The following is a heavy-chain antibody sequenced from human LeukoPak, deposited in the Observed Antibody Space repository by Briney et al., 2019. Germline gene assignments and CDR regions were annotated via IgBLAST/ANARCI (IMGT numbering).Heavy chain of an antibody. CDR2: INPSGGST. CDR1: GYTFTSYY. Sequence: ASVKVSCKASGYTFTSYYMHWVRQAPGQGLEWMGIINPSGGSTSYAQKFQGRVTMTRDMSTSTVYMELSSLRSEDTAVYYCARVSIRRVVTSGQAETLDAFDIWGQGTMVTVSS. CDR3: ARVSIRRVVTSGQAETLDAFDI. D-gene: IGHD4-23*01. V-gene: IGHV1-46*01. J-gene: IGHJ3*02.